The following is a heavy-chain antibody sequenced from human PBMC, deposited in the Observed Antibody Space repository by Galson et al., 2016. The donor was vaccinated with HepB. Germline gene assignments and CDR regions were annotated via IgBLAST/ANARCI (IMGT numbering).Heavy chain of an antibody. D-gene: IGHD3-3*01. CDR1: GYTFTNYG. CDR3: ARDLEWRNYDFWSHIQVGYFDY. Sequence: SVKVSCKASGYTFTNYGIIWVRHAPGQGLEWMGWISAYNGNTNYAQQFQGRVTMTTDTSTSTAYLDLRSLGFDDTAVYYCARDLEWRNYDFWSHIQVGYFDYWGQGTLVTVSS. J-gene: IGHJ4*02. CDR2: ISAYNGNT. V-gene: IGHV1-18*01.